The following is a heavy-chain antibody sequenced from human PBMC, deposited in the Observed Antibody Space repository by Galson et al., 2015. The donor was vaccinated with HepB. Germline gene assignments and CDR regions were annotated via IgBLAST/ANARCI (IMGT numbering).Heavy chain of an antibody. CDR3: ARGEAPCTIYGVCDNWFDP. CDR1: GGTFSSYA. D-gene: IGHD2-8*01. Sequence: SVKVSCKASGGTFSSYAISWVRQAPGQGLEWMGGIIPIFGTANYAQKFQGRVTITADESTSTAYMELSSLRSEDTAVYYCARGEAPCTIYGVCDNWFDPWGQGTLVTVSS. J-gene: IGHJ5*02. V-gene: IGHV1-69*13. CDR2: IIPIFGTA.